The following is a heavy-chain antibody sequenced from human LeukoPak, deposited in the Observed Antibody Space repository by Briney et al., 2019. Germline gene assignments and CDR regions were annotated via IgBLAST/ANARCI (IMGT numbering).Heavy chain of an antibody. V-gene: IGHV4-30-4*01. CDR1: GGSISRGDYY. CDR2: IYYSGST. J-gene: IGHJ4*02. Sequence: PSQTLSLTCTVSGGSISRGDYYWSWIRQPPGKGLEWIGYIYYSGSTYYNPSLKSRVTISVDTSKNQFSLKLNSVTAADTAVYYCATLGYCSGGRCYSGVYWGQGALVTVSS. D-gene: IGHD2-15*01. CDR3: ATLGYCSGGRCYSGVY.